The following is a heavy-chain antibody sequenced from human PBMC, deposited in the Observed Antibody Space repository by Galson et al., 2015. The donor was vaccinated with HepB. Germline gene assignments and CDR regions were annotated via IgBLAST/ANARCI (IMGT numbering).Heavy chain of an antibody. CDR3: VREMVYVNY. CDR2: INHSGST. J-gene: IGHJ4*02. D-gene: IGHD2-8*01. V-gene: IGHV4-34*01. Sequence: SETLSLTCTVYGGSFSGYYWSWIRQPPGKGLEWIGEINHSGSTNYNPSLKSRVTISVDTSKNQFSLKLSSVTAADTAVYYCVREMVYVNYWGQGTLVTVSS. CDR1: GGSFSGYY.